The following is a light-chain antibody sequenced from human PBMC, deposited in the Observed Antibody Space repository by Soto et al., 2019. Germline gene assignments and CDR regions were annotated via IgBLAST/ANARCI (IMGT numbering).Light chain of an antibody. CDR3: QQRSVWPRAT. V-gene: IGKV3-11*01. CDR1: QSVSSY. J-gene: IGKJ1*01. CDR2: DAA. Sequence: EIVLTQSPATLSLSQGETATLSCRAGQSVSSYSAAYQQNPGQAPRLLNLDAANRASASPGRFSGSGSWTDFTLPISSIEPEDSAVYYCQQRSVWPRATFGQGIKGDI.